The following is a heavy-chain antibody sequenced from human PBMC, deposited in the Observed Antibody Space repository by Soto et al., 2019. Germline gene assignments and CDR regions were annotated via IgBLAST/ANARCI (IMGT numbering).Heavy chain of an antibody. CDR1: GGTFSSYA. CDR3: ARDRARTRWSRYSWFDP. J-gene: IGHJ5*02. V-gene: IGHV1-69*13. CDR2: IIPIFGTA. D-gene: IGHD2-15*01. Sequence: SVKVSCKASGGTFSSYAISWVRQAPGQGLEWMGGIIPIFGTANYAQKFQGRVTITADESTSTAYMELSSLRSEDTAVYYCARDRARTRWSRYSWFDPWGQGTLVTVSS.